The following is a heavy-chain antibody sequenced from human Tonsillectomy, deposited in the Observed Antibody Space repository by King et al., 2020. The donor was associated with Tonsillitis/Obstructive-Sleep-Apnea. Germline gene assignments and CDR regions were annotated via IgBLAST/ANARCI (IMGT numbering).Heavy chain of an antibody. D-gene: IGHD3-10*01. CDR1: GGSISSYY. J-gene: IGHJ6*03. V-gene: IGHV4-59*01. Sequence: QLQESGPGLVKPSETLSLTCTVSGGSISSYYWSWIRQPPGKGLEWIGYIYYSGSTNYNPSLKSRVTISVDTSKNQFSLKLSSVTAADTAVYYCARGGAVTMVRGVNPKDYYYDMDVWGKGTTVTVSS. CDR3: ARGGAVTMVRGVNPKDYYYDMDV. CDR2: IYYSGST.